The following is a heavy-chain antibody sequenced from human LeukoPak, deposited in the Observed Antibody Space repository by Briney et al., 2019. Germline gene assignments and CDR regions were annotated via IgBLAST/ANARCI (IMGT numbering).Heavy chain of an antibody. CDR3: ARAGGLYDFWSGYYYVY. V-gene: IGHV4-59*01. CDR2: IYYSGST. D-gene: IGHD3-3*01. CDR1: GGSISSYY. J-gene: IGHJ4*02. Sequence: PSETLSLTCTVSGGSISSYYRSWIRQPPGKGLEWIGYIYYSGSTNYNPSLKSRVTISVDTSKNQFSLKLSSVTAADTAVYYCARAGGLYDFWSGYYYVYWGQGTLVTVSS.